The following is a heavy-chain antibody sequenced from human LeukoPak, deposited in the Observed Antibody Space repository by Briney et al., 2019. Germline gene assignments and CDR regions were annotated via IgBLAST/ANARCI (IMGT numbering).Heavy chain of an antibody. D-gene: IGHD6-19*01. CDR1: GFTFSSYA. CDR2: ISSNGGST. V-gene: IGHV3-64D*06. Sequence: GGSLRLSCSASGFTFSSYAMHWVRQAPGKGLEYVSAISSNGGSTYYADSVKGRFTISRDNSKNTLYLQMSGLRAEDTAVYYCVKDTVAGTPTYYFDYWGQGTLVTVSS. J-gene: IGHJ4*02. CDR3: VKDTVAGTPTYYFDY.